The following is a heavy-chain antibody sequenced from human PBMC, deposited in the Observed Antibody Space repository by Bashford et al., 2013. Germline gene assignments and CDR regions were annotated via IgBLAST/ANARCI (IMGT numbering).Heavy chain of an antibody. J-gene: IGHJ2*01. V-gene: IGHV3-48*02. CDR2: ISSSSTTM. D-gene: IGHD3-3*01. CDR1: GFTFSYYS. CDR3: ARGWPEPYIPIFGVVIPKSYYFDL. Sequence: GSLRLSCAASGFTFSYYSMNWVRQAPGKGLEWVSYISSSSTTMNYADSVRGRFTISRDNAKSSLYLQMNSLRDADTAVYYCARGWPEPYIPIFGVVIPKSYYFDLWGLAPWSPSPQ.